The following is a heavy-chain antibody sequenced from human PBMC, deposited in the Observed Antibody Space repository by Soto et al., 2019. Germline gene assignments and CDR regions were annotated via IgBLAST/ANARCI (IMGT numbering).Heavy chain of an antibody. Sequence: SETLSLTCAVYGGSFSGYYWSWIRQPPGKGLEWIGEINHSGSTNYNPSLKSRVTISVDTSKNQFSLKLSSVTAADTAVYHCARGSVAGTGTLDYWGQGTLVTVSS. D-gene: IGHD6-19*01. CDR3: ARGSVAGTGTLDY. V-gene: IGHV4-34*01. CDR2: INHSGST. J-gene: IGHJ4*02. CDR1: GGSFSGYY.